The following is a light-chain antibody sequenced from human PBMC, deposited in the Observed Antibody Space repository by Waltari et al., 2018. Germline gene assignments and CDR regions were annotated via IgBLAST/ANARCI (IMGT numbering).Light chain of an antibody. CDR3: CSYVTSRTFV. Sequence: QSALTQPASVSGSPGQSLTISFTGSRSHVDRYNLVSWYQQPPGKVPKLILYEGNKRPSGVSNRFSGSKSGDTASLTISGLQAEDEAAYYCCSYVTSRTFVFGGGTKVSVL. J-gene: IGLJ2*01. V-gene: IGLV2-23*03. CDR2: EGN. CDR1: RSHVDRYNL.